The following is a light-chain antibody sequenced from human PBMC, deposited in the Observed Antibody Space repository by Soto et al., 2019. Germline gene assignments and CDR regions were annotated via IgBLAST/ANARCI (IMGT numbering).Light chain of an antibody. CDR1: QSVDSY. V-gene: IGKV3-11*01. CDR3: QQYHHLTRT. CDR2: DAS. Sequence: EIVLTQSPATLSLSPGERATLSCRASQSVDSYLAWYQQKPGQAPRLLIYDASNRATGIPARFSGSGSGTDFTLTISSLEPEDFAVYYCQQYHHLTRTFGGGTKVDIK. J-gene: IGKJ4*01.